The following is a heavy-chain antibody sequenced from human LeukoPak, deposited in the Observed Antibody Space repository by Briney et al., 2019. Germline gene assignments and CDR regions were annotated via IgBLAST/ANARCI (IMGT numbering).Heavy chain of an antibody. CDR3: ARGGAAGAFDI. V-gene: IGHV4-4*07. CDR2: IYTSGST. Sequence: SETLSLTCTVSGGSISSYYWSWIRQPAGKGLVWIGRIYTSGSTNYNPSLKSRVTMSVDTSKNQFSLKLSSVTAADTAVYYCARGGAAGAFDIWGQGTMVTVSS. CDR1: GGSISSYY. D-gene: IGHD6-25*01. J-gene: IGHJ3*02.